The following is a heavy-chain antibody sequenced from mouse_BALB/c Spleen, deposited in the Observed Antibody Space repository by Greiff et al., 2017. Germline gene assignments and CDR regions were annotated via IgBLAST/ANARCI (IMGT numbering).Heavy chain of an antibody. Sequence: QVQLQQPGAELVKPGAPVKLSCKASGYTFTSYWMNWVKQRPGRGLEWIGRIDPSDSETHYNQKFKDKATLTVDKSSSTAYIQLSSLTSEDSAVYYCAREGEDYYGSSYGFAYWGQGTLVTVSA. D-gene: IGHD1-1*01. CDR2: IDPSDSET. J-gene: IGHJ3*01. V-gene: IGHV1-69*02. CDR3: AREGEDYYGSSYGFAY. CDR1: GYTFTSYW.